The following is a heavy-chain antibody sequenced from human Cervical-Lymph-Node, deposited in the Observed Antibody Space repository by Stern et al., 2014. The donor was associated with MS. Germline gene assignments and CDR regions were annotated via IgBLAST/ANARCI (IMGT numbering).Heavy chain of an antibody. CDR3: VREFMEGYCSGGSCYAMDV. Sequence: VQLVQSGAEVKKPGASVKVSCKASGYTFISYYMHWVRQAPGHGLEWMGLIKTSGGDPRYPQKFQGRGPMTRDTSTSTVYMELRTLTSEDTAVYYCVREFMEGYCSGGSCYAMDVWGQGTTVTVSS. CDR2: IKTSGGDP. CDR1: GYTFISYY. D-gene: IGHD2-15*01. J-gene: IGHJ6*02. V-gene: IGHV1-46*01.